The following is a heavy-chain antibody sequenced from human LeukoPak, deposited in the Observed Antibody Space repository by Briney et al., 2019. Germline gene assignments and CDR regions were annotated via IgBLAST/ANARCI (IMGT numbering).Heavy chain of an antibody. V-gene: IGHV4-39*07. CDR3: ARYYYDSSGYYFFDY. CDR1: GGSISSSSSY. D-gene: IGHD3-22*01. CDR2: LYYSGST. J-gene: IGHJ4*02. Sequence: SETLSLTCTVSGGSISSSSSYWVWIRQPPGMGLEWIGNLYYSGSTYYNPSLKSRVTISVDTSKNQFSLKLSSVTAADTAVYYCARYYYDSSGYYFFDYCGWGTLVTVSS.